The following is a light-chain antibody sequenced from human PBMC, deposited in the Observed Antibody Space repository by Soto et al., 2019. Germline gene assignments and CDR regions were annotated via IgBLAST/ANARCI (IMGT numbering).Light chain of an antibody. V-gene: IGKV3-11*01. Sequence: EIVLTQSPAILSLSPGERATLSCRASQSVESFLTWYQQKPGQAPRLLIYAASNRATGIPARFSGSGSGTDFTLTINSLEPEDFAIYYCLQRRHWPLTFGGGTRVEI. CDR1: QSVESF. J-gene: IGKJ4*01. CDR3: LQRRHWPLT. CDR2: AAS.